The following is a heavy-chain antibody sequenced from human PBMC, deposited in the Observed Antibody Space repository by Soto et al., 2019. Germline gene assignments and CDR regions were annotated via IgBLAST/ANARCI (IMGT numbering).Heavy chain of an antibody. CDR1: GGTFTSYA. D-gene: IGHD5-18*01. CDR3: ARDKPDTAMVGLAFDI. V-gene: IGHV1-69*13. CDR2: IIPIFGTA. J-gene: IGHJ3*02. Sequence: SVKVSCTASGGTFTSYAISWVRQAPGQGLEWMGGIIPIFGTANYAQKFQGRVTITADESTSTAYMELSSLRSGDTAVYYCARDKPDTAMVGLAFDIWGQGTMVTVSS.